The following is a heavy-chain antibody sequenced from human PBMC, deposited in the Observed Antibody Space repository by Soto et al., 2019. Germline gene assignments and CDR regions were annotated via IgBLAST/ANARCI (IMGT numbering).Heavy chain of an antibody. V-gene: IGHV3-48*03. J-gene: IGHJ6*01. Sequence: GGSLRLPCAPSGFIFDSYEMNWVRQVPGQGRESVADTLVSDSTAHYRTSMKVRFSISRDNTKHSLYLQINNLTADDTATSSCALMMSRGWYTNPLLRYYG. CDR2: TLVSDSTA. D-gene: IGHD6-19*01. CDR3: ALMMSRGWYTNPLLRYYG. CDR1: GFIFDSYE.